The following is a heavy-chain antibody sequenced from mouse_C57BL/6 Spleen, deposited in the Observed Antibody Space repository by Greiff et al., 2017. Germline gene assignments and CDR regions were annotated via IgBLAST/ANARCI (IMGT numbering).Heavy chain of an antibody. CDR3: ARVATGYWYCDV. J-gene: IGHJ1*03. CDR2: IDPTRGGT. CDR1: GYTFTSYW. V-gene: IGHV1-72*01. Sequence: VQLQQPGAELVKPGASVKLSCKASGYTFTSYWMHWVKQRPGRGLEWIGRIDPTRGGTTYNQKFKSKATLTVDKPSSTAYMQLSSLTSEDSAVYYGARVATGYWYCDVWGTGTTVTVSS.